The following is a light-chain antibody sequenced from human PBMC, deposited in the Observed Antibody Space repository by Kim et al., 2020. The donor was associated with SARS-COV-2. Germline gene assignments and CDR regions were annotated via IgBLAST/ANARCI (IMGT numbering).Light chain of an antibody. J-gene: IGLJ2*01. CDR1: NIESKN. Sequence: SYELTQPLSVSVALGQTARITCGGNNIESKNVHWYQQKPGQAPVLVLYRDNKRPSGIPERFSGSNSGNTATLTISGAQDGDEADYYCQVWDSSTGVFGGGTKLAVL. V-gene: IGLV3-9*01. CDR2: RDN. CDR3: QVWDSSTGV.